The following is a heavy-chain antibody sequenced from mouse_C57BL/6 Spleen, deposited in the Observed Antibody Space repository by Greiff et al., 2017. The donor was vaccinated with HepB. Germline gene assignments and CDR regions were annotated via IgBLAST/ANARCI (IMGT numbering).Heavy chain of an antibody. CDR1: GFTFTDYY. CDR2: IRNKANGYTT. V-gene: IGHV7-3*01. CDR3: ARSNDGYSFDY. Sequence: EVMLVESGGGLVQPGGSLSLSCAASGFTFTDYYMSWVRQPPGKALEWLGFIRNKANGYTTEYSASVKGRFTISRDNSQSILYLQMNAQRAEDSATYYCARSNDGYSFDYWGQGTTLTVSS. D-gene: IGHD2-3*01. J-gene: IGHJ2*01.